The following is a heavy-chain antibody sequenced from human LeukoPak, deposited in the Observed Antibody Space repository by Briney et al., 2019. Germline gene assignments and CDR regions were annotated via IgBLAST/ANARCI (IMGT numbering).Heavy chain of an antibody. D-gene: IGHD3-16*02. J-gene: IGHJ6*02. Sequence: PGGSLRLSCAASGFSFTGSAMHWVRQTSGKGLEWVGRIGIKGNSLATAYGASVKGRFTIFRDDSKSTAYLQMNSLKTEDTAVYYCARRGFDYVWGSYRSNGMDVWGQGTTVTVSS. CDR2: IGIKGNSLAT. V-gene: IGHV3-73*01. CDR3: ARRGFDYVWGSYRSNGMDV. CDR1: GFSFTGSA.